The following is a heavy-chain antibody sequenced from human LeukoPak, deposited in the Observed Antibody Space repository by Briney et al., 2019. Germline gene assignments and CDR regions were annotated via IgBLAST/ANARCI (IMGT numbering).Heavy chain of an antibody. V-gene: IGHV1-8*01. Sequence: EASVKVSCKASGYTFTSYDIHWVRQATGHGLEWMGWMNPKSAHTGHAQKFQGRVTMTRDTSISTAYMELTGLTSEDTAMYYCTRGPSLHTNWVGGRWFDPWGQGTLVTVSS. CDR1: GYTFTSYD. J-gene: IGHJ5*02. D-gene: IGHD1-1*01. CDR3: TRGPSLHTNWVGGRWFDP. CDR2: MNPKSAHT.